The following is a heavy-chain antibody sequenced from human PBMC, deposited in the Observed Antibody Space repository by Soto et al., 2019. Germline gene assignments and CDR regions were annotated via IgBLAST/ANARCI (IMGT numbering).Heavy chain of an antibody. V-gene: IGHV4-39*01. D-gene: IGHD4-17*01. Sequence: QLQLQESGPGLVKPSETLSLTCTVSGASIITNNYFWVWNRQSPRRGLELIGSISYSGRTYDNPSLQSRGTISIDASKNQFSLKLTSVTTADTSIYYCARRRASDYGGNHHPYYFDRWGQGTLVTVSS. J-gene: IGHJ4*02. CDR3: ARRRASDYGGNHHPYYFDR. CDR2: ISYSGRT. CDR1: GASIITNNYF.